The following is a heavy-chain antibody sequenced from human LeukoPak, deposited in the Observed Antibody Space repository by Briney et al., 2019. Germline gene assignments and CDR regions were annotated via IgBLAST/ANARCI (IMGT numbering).Heavy chain of an antibody. CDR3: ARDTDRDYYASTGYKDY. J-gene: IGHJ4*02. Sequence: GGSLRLSCAASGFTFSDYYMSWLRQAPGKGLEWVSYISSSGSTIYYADSVKGRFTIYRDNAKDSLYVQLNSLRAEDTIVYYCARDTDRDYYASTGYKDYWGQGTLVTVSS. D-gene: IGHD3-22*01. V-gene: IGHV3-11*01. CDR2: ISSSGSTI. CDR1: GFTFSDYY.